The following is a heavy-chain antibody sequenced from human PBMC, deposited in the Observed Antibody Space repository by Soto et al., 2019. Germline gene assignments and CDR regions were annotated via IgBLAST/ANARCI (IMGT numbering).Heavy chain of an antibody. CDR2: IAGYSHSK. CDR1: GFTFSSYA. D-gene: IGHD1-26*01. J-gene: IGHJ4*02. Sequence: EVQLLESGGGLVQPGGSLRLSCAASGFTFSSYAMSWVRQVPGKGLEWGSTIAGYSHSKLYADSVKGRFTISRDNSMKTLELKMNSLRAEDTAIYDCEKASGGSYSRSRVFDYWGQGTLVTVSS. CDR3: EKASGGSYSRSRVFDY. V-gene: IGHV3-23*01.